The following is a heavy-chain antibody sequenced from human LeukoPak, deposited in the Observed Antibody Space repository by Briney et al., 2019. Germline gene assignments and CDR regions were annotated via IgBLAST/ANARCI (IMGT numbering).Heavy chain of an antibody. CDR2: IYTSGST. CDR1: GGSISSYY. J-gene: IGHJ4*02. CDR3: ARESYGSGSRRFDY. V-gene: IGHV4-4*07. D-gene: IGHD3-10*01. Sequence: SETLSLACTVSGGSISSYYWSWIRQPAGKGLEWIGRIYTSGSTNYNPSLKSRVTMSVDTSKNQFSLKLSSVTAADTAVYYCARESYGSGSRRFDYWGQGTLVTVSS.